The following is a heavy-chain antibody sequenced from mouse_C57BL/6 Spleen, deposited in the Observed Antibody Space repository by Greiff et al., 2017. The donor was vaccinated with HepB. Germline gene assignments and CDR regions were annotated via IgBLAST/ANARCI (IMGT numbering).Heavy chain of an antibody. CDR3: ARERYGRYFDY. Sequence: EVQLKESGGGLVKPGGSLKLSCAASGFTFSSYAMSWVRQTPEKRLEWVATISDGGSYTYYPDNVKGRFTISRDNAKNNLYLQMSHLKSEDTAMYYCARERYGRYFDYWGQGTTLTVSS. D-gene: IGHD1-1*02. CDR2: ISDGGSYT. V-gene: IGHV5-4*01. J-gene: IGHJ2*01. CDR1: GFTFSSYA.